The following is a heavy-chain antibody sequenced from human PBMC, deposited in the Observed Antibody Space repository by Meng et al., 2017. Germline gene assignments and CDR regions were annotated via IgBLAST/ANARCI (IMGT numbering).Heavy chain of an antibody. J-gene: IGHJ4*02. CDR1: GFTFSDYY. D-gene: IGHD3-22*01. V-gene: IGHV3-11*01. CDR2: ISSSGSTK. Sequence: GGSLRLSCAASGFTFSDYYMSWIRQAPGKGLEWVSYISSSGSTKYYADSVKGRFTISRDNAKNSLYLQMNSLRVEDTAVYYCARDLGGYYVSFAYWGQGTLVNVSS. CDR3: ARDLGGYYVSFAY.